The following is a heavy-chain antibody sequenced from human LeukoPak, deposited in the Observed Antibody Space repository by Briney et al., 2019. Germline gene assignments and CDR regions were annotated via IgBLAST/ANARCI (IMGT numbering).Heavy chain of an antibody. CDR1: GGSFSGYY. V-gene: IGHV4-34*01. CDR3: LQDTNY. D-gene: IGHD2-15*01. J-gene: IGHJ4*02. CDR2: ISHSGST. Sequence: SETLSLTCAVYGGSFSGYYWSWIRQPPGKGLEWIGEISHSGSTNYNPSLKSRVTISVDTSKNQFSLKLSSVTAADTAVYYCLQDTNYWGQGTLVTVSS.